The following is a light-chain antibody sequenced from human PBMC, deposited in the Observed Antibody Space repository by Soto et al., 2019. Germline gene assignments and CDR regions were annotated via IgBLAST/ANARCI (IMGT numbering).Light chain of an antibody. J-gene: IGKJ4*01. CDR3: QQLNSYPLT. Sequence: DIQLTQSPSFLSASVGDRVTITCRASQGISSTYLAWYQQTPGKAPKILIYAASTLQSGVPSRFSGRGSGTDFTLTISSLQPEDVATYYCQQLNSYPLTFGGGTKV. CDR1: QGISSTY. CDR2: AAS. V-gene: IGKV1-9*01.